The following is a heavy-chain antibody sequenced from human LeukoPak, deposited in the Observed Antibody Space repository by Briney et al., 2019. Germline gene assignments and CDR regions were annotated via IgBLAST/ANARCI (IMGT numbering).Heavy chain of an antibody. CDR2: IYHSGST. Sequence: PSETLSLTCTVSDYSISSGYYWGWIRPPPGKGLEWIGNIYHSGSTYYNPSLRSRVTISVDTSKNQFSLKLSSVTAADTAVYYCARDPVTKNAFDIWGQGTMVTVSS. V-gene: IGHV4-38-2*02. D-gene: IGHD1-1*01. CDR1: DYSISSGYY. CDR3: ARDPVTKNAFDI. J-gene: IGHJ3*02.